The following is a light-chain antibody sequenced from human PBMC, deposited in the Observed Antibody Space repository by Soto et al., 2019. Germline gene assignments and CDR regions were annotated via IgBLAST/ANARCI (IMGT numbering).Light chain of an antibody. Sequence: QSVLTQPPSVSAAPGQKVTISCFGSNSNIGKNYVSWYQQLPGTAPKLLIYGNNNRHSGISDRISGSKPGTSATLGITGLQPGDEADYYCATWDNALSVEVFGGGTKVTVL. CDR2: GNN. J-gene: IGLJ3*02. CDR3: ATWDNALSVEV. CDR1: NSNIGKNY. V-gene: IGLV1-51*01.